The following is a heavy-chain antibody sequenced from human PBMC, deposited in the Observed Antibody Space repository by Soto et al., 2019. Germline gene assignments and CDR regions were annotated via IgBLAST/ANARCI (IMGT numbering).Heavy chain of an antibody. CDR3: AREGYDISNSYYYGMDV. J-gene: IGHJ6*02. CDR2: IYYSGST. V-gene: IGHV4-59*01. Sequence: PSETLSLTCTVSGGSISSYYWSWIRQPPGKGLEWIGYIYYSGSTNYNPSLKSRVTISVDTSKNQFSLKLSSVTAADTAVYYCAREGYDISNSYYYGMDVWGQGTTVTVS. CDR1: GGSISSYY. D-gene: IGHD3-22*01.